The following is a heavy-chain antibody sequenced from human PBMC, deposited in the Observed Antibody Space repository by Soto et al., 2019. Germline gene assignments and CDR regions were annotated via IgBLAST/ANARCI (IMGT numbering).Heavy chain of an antibody. Sequence: ASVKVSCKASGYKFINHYMHGVRQVPGVGLEWMGIINPNGGGTDYSQKFQGRVTMTRDTSANTVHMELSSLRSEDTGVYFCARDPYASATSYSFDNRGEGTLVTVSA. CDR1: GYKFINHY. CDR3: ARDPYASATSYSFDN. V-gene: IGHV1-46*01. J-gene: IGHJ4*02. CDR2: INPNGGGT. D-gene: IGHD6-25*01.